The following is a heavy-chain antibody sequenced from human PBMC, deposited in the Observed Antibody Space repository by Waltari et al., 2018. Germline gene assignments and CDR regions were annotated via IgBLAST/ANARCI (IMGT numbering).Heavy chain of an antibody. Sequence: EVQLVQSGGEIKKPGESLKISCQGSGYSFPNYWIGWVRQLPGKGPEWMGGVFPADAETRYIPFFLGQVTVSADKSITTAYLQGSSLKTSDTGIYYCARRVGATGYFDLWGLGTLVTVSS. J-gene: IGHJ4*02. V-gene: IGHV5-51*01. CDR3: ARRVGATGYFDL. CDR2: VFPADAET. D-gene: IGHD1-26*01. CDR1: GYSFPNYW.